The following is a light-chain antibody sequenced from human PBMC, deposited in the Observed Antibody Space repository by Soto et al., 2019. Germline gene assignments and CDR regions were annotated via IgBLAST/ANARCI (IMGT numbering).Light chain of an antibody. CDR3: SSFTTSSTYV. Sequence: QSALTQPPSVSGSPGQSVAISCSGSSSDVGSNNRVSWYQQSPGTAPKLMIYDVTNRPSGVPDRFSGSKSGNTASLTISGLHAEDEADYYCSSFTTSSTYVFGTGTKVTVL. CDR1: SSDVGSNNR. V-gene: IGLV2-18*02. J-gene: IGLJ1*01. CDR2: DVT.